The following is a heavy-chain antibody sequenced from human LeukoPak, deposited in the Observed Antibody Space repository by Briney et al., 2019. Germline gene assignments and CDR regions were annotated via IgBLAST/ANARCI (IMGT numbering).Heavy chain of an antibody. D-gene: IGHD6-13*01. CDR1: GFTFSSYA. V-gene: IGHV3-23*01. CDR3: AKVSEQFLSSWYPEYFQH. CDR2: ISGSGGST. Sequence: GGSLRLSCAASGFTFSSYAMSWVRQAPGKGLEWVSAISGSGGSTYYADSVKGRFTISRDNSKNTLYLQMNSLRAEDTAVYYCAKVSEQFLSSWYPEYFQHWGQGTLVTVSS. J-gene: IGHJ1*01.